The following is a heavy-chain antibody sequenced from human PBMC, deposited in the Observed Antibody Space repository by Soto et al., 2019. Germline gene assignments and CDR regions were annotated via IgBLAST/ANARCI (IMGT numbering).Heavy chain of an antibody. CDR1: GYSFTSHL. V-gene: IGHV5-51*01. CDR2: IYPGDSDT. D-gene: IGHD4-17*01. Sequence: XESLKLSCKGSGYSFTSHLIGWVRQMPGKGLEWMGIIYPGDSDTRYSPSFQGQVTISADKSISTAYLQWSSLKASDTAMYYCATWPHYGDYPSDYWGQGTLVTVS. J-gene: IGHJ4*02. CDR3: ATWPHYGDYPSDY.